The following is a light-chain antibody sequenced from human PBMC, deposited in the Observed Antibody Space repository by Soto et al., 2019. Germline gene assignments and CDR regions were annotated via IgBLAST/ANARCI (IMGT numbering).Light chain of an antibody. Sequence: DXQMTQSPSSLSASVGDRVTITCRASQSISSYLNWYQQKPGKAPKLLIYAASTLQSGVPSRFSGSGSGTDFTLTISSLHPEDFATYYCQQSYSTPLTFGGGTKVEIK. CDR2: AAS. J-gene: IGKJ4*01. CDR1: QSISSY. V-gene: IGKV1-39*01. CDR3: QQSYSTPLT.